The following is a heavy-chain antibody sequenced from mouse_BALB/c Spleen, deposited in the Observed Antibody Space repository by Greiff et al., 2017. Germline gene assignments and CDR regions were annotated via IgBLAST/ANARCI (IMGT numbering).Heavy chain of an antibody. V-gene: IGHV10-1*02. Sequence: EVQLVESGGGLVQPKGSLKLSCAASGFTFNTYAMNWVRQAPGKGLEWVARIRSKSNNYATYYADSVKDRFTISRDDSQSMLYLQMNNLKTEDTAMYYCVRQGDYGSSYENFDYWGQGTTLTVSS. J-gene: IGHJ2*01. CDR3: VRQGDYGSSYENFDY. D-gene: IGHD1-1*01. CDR2: IRSKSNNYAT. CDR1: GFTFNTYA.